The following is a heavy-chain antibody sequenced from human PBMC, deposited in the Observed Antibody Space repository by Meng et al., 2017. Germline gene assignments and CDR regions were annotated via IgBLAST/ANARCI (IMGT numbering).Heavy chain of an antibody. J-gene: IGHJ4*02. V-gene: IGHV7-4-1*02. CDR1: GYTLPSYA. CDR2: IDTKTGNP. Sequence: QGQLVQFGAYLSKPGAPVKVSRKASGYTLPSYAINWLRQAPGQGLQWMGWIDTKTGNPTYVPGFTGRLVFSLDTSVSTAYLQISGLKADDTAVYYCTRDGYSDCSRTSCFDSWGQGTLVTVSS. CDR3: TRDGYSDCSRTSCFDS. D-gene: IGHD2-2*01.